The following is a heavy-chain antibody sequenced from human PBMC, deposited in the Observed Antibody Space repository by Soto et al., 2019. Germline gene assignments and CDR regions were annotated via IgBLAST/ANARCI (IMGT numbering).Heavy chain of an antibody. CDR1: GFTFSSYA. D-gene: IGHD4-17*01. CDR2: ISNDGRNK. CDR3: ARKRDYCDYDY. J-gene: IGHJ4*02. V-gene: IGHV3-30*04. Sequence: QVQLVESGGDVVQPGRSLRLSCAASGFTFSSYAMHWVRQAPGKGLEWVALISNDGRNKYYADSVKGRFTISRDNSKNTLFLQMNSLRPEYTALYYCARKRDYCDYDYWVQGTLVTVSS.